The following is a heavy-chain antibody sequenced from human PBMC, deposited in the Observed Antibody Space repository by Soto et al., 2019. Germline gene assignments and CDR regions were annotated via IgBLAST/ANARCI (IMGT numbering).Heavy chain of an antibody. D-gene: IGHD1-7*01. V-gene: IGHV3-30-3*01. CDR1: GFPFSSYA. J-gene: IGHJ6*02. CDR3: AREKNSGTVYYYYGMDV. Sequence: GGSLILSCAASGFPFSSYAMHWVRQAPGKGLEWVAVISYDGSNKYYADSVKGRFTISRDNSKNTLYLQMNSLRAEDTAVYYCAREKNSGTVYYYYGMDVWGQGTTVTVSS. CDR2: ISYDGSNK.